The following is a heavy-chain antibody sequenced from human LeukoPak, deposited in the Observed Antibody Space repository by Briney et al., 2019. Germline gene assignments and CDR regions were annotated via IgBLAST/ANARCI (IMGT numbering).Heavy chain of an antibody. CDR2: ISAYNGNT. V-gene: IGHV1-18*01. CDR3: ARERYYGSGSYYTYGMDV. CDR1: GYTFTSYG. J-gene: IGHJ6*02. D-gene: IGHD3-10*01. Sequence: ASVKVFCKASGYTFTSYGISWVRQAPGQGLEWMGWISAYNGNTNYAQKLQGRVTMTTDTSTSTAYMELRSLRSDDTAVYYCARERYYGSGSYYTYGMDVWGQGTTVTASS.